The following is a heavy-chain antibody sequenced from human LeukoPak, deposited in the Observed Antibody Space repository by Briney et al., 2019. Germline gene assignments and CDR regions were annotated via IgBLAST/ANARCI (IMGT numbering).Heavy chain of an antibody. CDR1: GWTFSSYA. CDR3: AKLFVVVPAASYYFDY. J-gene: IGHJ4*02. Sequence: GGSLRLSCVCTGWTFSSYAMTWVRQAPGKGLEWVSAMTTSDTYYADSVKGRFTISRDNSKNTLALQMNSLRAEDTAVYYCAKLFVVVPAASYYFDYWGQGTLVTVSS. V-gene: IGHV3-23*01. D-gene: IGHD2-2*01. CDR2: MTTSDT.